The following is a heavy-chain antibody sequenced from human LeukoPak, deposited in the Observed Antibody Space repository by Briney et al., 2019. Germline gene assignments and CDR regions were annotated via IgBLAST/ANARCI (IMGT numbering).Heavy chain of an antibody. J-gene: IGHJ3*02. CDR3: ARGVVADYYDSSGYYPKSFDI. CDR2: ISSSGRYI. CDR1: GFTFGDYA. D-gene: IGHD3-22*01. Sequence: PGRTLRLSCTASGFTFGDYAMNWVRQAPGKGLEWVSSISSSGRYIYYADSVKGRFTISRDNAKNSLYLQMNSLRPEDTAVYYCARGVVADYYDSSGYYPKSFDIWGQGTMVTVSS. V-gene: IGHV3-21*01.